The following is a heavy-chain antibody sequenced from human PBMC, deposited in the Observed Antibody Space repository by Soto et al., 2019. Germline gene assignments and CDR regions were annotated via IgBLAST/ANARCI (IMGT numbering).Heavy chain of an antibody. CDR3: ARDRPTTFSADL. J-gene: IGHJ3*01. D-gene: IGHD5-12*01. Sequence: EVQLVESGGGLVQPGGSLRLSCTASGFTFTDHSMNWVRHAPGKGLEWISYINDISDAIHYADSVKGRFAMSRDSAKKSVFLQMNSLRVDDTGVYYCARDRPTTFSADLWGQGTVVTVSS. V-gene: IGHV3-48*04. CDR1: GFTFTDHS. CDR2: INDISDAI.